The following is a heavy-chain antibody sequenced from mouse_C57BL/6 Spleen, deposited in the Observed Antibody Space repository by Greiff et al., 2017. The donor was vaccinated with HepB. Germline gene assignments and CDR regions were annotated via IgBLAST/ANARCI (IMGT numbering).Heavy chain of an antibody. D-gene: IGHD2-5*01. CDR2: INPNYGTT. CDR1: GYSFTDYN. V-gene: IGHV1-39*01. J-gene: IGHJ4*01. Sequence: VQLQQSGPELVKPGASVKISCKASGYSFTDYNMNWVKQSNGKSLEWIGVINPNYGTTSYNQKFKGKATLTVDKSSSTAYMQLNSLTSEDSAVYYCASAYYSNYYYAMDYWGQGTSVTVSS. CDR3: ASAYYSNYYYAMDY.